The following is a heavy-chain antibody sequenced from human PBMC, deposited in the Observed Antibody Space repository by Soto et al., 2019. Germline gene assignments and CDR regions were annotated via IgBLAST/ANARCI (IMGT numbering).Heavy chain of an antibody. Sequence: SETLSLTCTVSGGSISSSYWSWIRQPPGKGLEWIGFIYYSGSTNYNPSLKSRVTISVDTSKNQFSLKLSSVTAADTAVYYCARFGDYFDYWGQGTLVTVSS. CDR3: ARFGDYFDY. CDR1: GGSISSSY. D-gene: IGHD3-10*01. J-gene: IGHJ4*02. CDR2: IYYSGST. V-gene: IGHV4-59*12.